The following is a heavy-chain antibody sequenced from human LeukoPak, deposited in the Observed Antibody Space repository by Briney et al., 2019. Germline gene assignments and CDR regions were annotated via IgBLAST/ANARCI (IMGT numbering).Heavy chain of an antibody. CDR3: ARGLEISVTGYFDY. J-gene: IGHJ4*02. V-gene: IGHV4-34*01. CDR1: GGSFSGYY. D-gene: IGHD1-20*01. Sequence: SETLSLTCAVYGGSFSGYYWSWIRQPPGKGLEWIGEINHSGSTNYNPSLKSRVTISVDTSKNQFSLRLSSVTAADTAVYYCARGLEISVTGYFDYWGQGTLVTVSS. CDR2: INHSGST.